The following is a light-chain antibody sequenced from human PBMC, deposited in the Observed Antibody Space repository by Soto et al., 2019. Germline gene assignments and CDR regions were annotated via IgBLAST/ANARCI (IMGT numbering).Light chain of an antibody. CDR1: QTLSSSF. CDR3: QQYGYLGT. V-gene: IGKV3-20*01. J-gene: IGKJ1*01. CDR2: DTS. Sequence: EIVLTQSPGTLSLSPGERATLSCRTSQTLSSSFLAWYQQTPGRAPRLLIYDTSTRAIDIPDRFSGSGSGTDFTLIISRLEPEDFAVYYCQQYGYLGTFGQGTKVDIK.